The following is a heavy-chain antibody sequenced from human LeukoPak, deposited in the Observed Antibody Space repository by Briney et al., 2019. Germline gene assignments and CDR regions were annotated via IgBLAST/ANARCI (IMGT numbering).Heavy chain of an antibody. CDR1: GFTFSSYS. CDR2: ISSSSSYI. V-gene: IGHV3-21*01. Sequence: GGSLRLSCAASGFTFSSYSMNWVRQAPGKGLEWVPSISSSSSYIYYADSVRGRFTISRDNAKNSLYLQMNSLRAEDTAVYYCARDAGESGSGNYYFDYWGQGTLVTVSS. D-gene: IGHD3-10*01. CDR3: ARDAGESGSGNYYFDY. J-gene: IGHJ4*02.